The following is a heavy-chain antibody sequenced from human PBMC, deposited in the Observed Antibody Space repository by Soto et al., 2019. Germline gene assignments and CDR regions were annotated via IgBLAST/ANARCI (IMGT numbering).Heavy chain of an antibody. V-gene: IGHV1-8*01. D-gene: IGHD2-15*01. CDR3: ARGLIVVVVAATPPSRHKLRYYYGMDV. J-gene: IGHJ6*02. CDR1: GYTFTSYD. CDR2: MNPNSGNT. Sequence: ASLKVSCKASGYTFTSYDINWVRQATGQGLEWMGWMNPNSGNTGYAQKFQGRVTMTRNTSISTAYMELSSLRSEDTAMYYCARGLIVVVVAATPPSRHKLRYYYGMDVWGQGTTVTVSS.